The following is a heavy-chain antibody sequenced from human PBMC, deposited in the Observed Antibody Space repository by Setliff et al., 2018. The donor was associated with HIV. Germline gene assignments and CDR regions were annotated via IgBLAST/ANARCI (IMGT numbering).Heavy chain of an antibody. CDR2: IYYSGNT. V-gene: IGHV4-59*12. D-gene: IGHD3-22*01. CDR1: GGSITGYY. CDR3: ARDRLTYYFDY. Sequence: SETLSLTCTVSGGSITGYYWSWIRQPPGKGLEWIGWIYYSGNTRYNPSLKSRVTISLDTSQNQFSLKLSSVTAADTAVYYCARDRLTYYFDYWGQGILVTVSS. J-gene: IGHJ4*02.